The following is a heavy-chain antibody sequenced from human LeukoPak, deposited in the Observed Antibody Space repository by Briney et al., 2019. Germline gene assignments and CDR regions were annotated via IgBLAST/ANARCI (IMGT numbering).Heavy chain of an antibody. V-gene: IGHV1-18*01. J-gene: IGHJ6*03. D-gene: IGHD5-12*01. CDR2: ISAYNGNT. CDR1: GYTFTSYG. CDR3: ARIPRGYSGYDGNYYMDV. Sequence: ASVKVSCKASGYTFTSYGISWVRQAPGQGLEWMGWISAYNGNTNYAQKLQGRVTMTTDTSTSTAYMELRSLRADDTAVYYCARIPRGYSGYDGNYYMDVWGKGTTVTVSS.